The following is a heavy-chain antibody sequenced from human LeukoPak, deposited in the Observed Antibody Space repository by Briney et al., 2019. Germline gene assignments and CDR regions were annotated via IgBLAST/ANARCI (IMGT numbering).Heavy chain of an antibody. CDR1: GFAISNFW. D-gene: IGHD4-11*01. CDR2: IRYDGGVT. V-gene: IGHV3-74*03. CDR3: VRDDYLSY. J-gene: IGHJ4*02. Sequence: GGSLRLSCAASGFAISNFWMHWVRQAPGKGLVLVARIRYDGGVTMYADSVKGRFIISRDNAKNTLYLQMDSLRVEDTAVYYCVRDDYLSYWGQGALVTVSS.